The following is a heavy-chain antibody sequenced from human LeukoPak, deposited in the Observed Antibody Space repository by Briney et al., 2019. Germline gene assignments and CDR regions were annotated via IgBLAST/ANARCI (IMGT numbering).Heavy chain of an antibody. J-gene: IGHJ4*02. CDR3: ARNTYYCDSSGYYALGY. Sequence: PGGSLRLSCAASGFTFSSYSMNWIRQAPGKGLEWVSSISSSSSYIYYADSVKGRFTISRDNAKNSLYLKMNSLRAEDTAVYYCARNTYYCDSSGYYALGYWGQGTLVTVSS. CDR1: GFTFSSYS. D-gene: IGHD3-22*01. CDR2: ISSSSSYI. V-gene: IGHV3-21*01.